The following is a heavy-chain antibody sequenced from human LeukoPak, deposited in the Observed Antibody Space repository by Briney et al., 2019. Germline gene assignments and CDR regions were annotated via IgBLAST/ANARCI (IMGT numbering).Heavy chain of an antibody. CDR3: AKAEYGGNSGLDY. Sequence: GGSLRLSCAASGFTFSSYSMNWVRQAPGKGLEWVSSISSSSSYIYYADSVKGRFTISRDNAKNSLYLQMNSLRAEDTAVYYCAKAEYGGNSGLDYWGQGTLVTVSS. D-gene: IGHD4-23*01. V-gene: IGHV3-21*01. CDR1: GFTFSSYS. CDR2: ISSSSSYI. J-gene: IGHJ4*02.